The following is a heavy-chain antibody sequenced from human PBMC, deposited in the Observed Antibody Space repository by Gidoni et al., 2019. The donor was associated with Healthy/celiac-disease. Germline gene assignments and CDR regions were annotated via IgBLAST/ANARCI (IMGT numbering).Heavy chain of an antibody. CDR3: AKDVSDFLSPFDY. CDR1: GFTFRSYA. CDR2: ISGSGGTT. Sequence: EVKLLESGGGLVQPGGSLRLSCAASGFTFRSYAMAWVRQGPGKGLQWVSAISGSGGTTKYADSVKGRFTISRDDSKNTLYLQMNSLRAEDTAVYYCAKDVSDFLSPFDYWGQGTLVTVSS. D-gene: IGHD3-3*01. J-gene: IGHJ4*02. V-gene: IGHV3-23*01.